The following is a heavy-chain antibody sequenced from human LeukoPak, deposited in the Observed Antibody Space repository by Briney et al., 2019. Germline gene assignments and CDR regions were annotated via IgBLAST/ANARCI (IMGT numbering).Heavy chain of an antibody. Sequence: NTSGDSTRYAQKFQGRGIIPSDTSTNTVYMEMSSLRSEDTAFYYCARDSSPTYYYDTRNYFLYWGQGTLVTVSS. CDR2: NTSGDST. V-gene: IGHV1-46*01. CDR3: ARDSSPTYYYDTRNYFLY. D-gene: IGHD3-22*01. J-gene: IGHJ4*02.